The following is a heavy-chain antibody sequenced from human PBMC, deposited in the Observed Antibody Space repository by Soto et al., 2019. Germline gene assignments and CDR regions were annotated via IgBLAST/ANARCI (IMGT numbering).Heavy chain of an antibody. CDR3: TRAVTGTFSPYYFDC. V-gene: IGHV3-49*03. CDR2: IRNKTYGGTT. Sequence: GGSLRLSCTTSEFTFGDYTMSWFRQAPGKGLEWVGFIRNKTYGGTTEYAASVKGRFTISRDDSKNIAYLQLNSLKTEDTAVYYCTRAVTGTFSPYYFDCWGQGALVTVSS. CDR1: EFTFGDYT. D-gene: IGHD6-19*01. J-gene: IGHJ4*02.